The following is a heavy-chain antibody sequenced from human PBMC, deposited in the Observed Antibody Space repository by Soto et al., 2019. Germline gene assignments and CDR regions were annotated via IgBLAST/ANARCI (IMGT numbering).Heavy chain of an antibody. V-gene: IGHV1-3*01. CDR1: GYTFTSYA. CDR3: ARSQGYCSGGSCYLGGRYYYYGMDV. J-gene: IGHJ6*02. D-gene: IGHD2-15*01. Sequence: ASVKVSCKASGYTFTSYAMHWVHQAPGQRLEWMGWINAGNGNTKYSQKFQGRVTITRDTSASTAYMELSSLRSEDTAVYYCARSQGYCSGGSCYLGGRYYYYGMDVWGQGTTVTVSS. CDR2: INAGNGNT.